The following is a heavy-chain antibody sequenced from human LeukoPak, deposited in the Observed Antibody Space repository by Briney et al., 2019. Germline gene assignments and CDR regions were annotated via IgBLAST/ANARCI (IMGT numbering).Heavy chain of an antibody. Sequence: GSLRLSWAASGFTFSSYAISWVRQAPGKGLEWVSAISGSGGSTYYADSVKGRFTISRDNSKNTLYLQMNSLRAEDTVVYYCAKNSSGWSTFDYWGQGTLVTVSS. V-gene: IGHV3-23*01. CDR3: AKNSSGWSTFDY. CDR2: ISGSGGST. J-gene: IGHJ4*02. D-gene: IGHD6-19*01. CDR1: GFTFSSYA.